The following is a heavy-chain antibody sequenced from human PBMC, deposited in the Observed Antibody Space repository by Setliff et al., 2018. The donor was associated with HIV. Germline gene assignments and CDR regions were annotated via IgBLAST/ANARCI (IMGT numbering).Heavy chain of an antibody. CDR2: IKADGSEK. Sequence: PGGSLRLSCAASGFTLSNNYMTWVRQAPGKGLEWVANIKADGSEKYYVDSVKGRFTISRDNAKNTLYLQMNSLGADDTAVYYCARGHYSRSSGWGQGTLVTVSS. D-gene: IGHD6-6*01. V-gene: IGHV3-7*03. J-gene: IGHJ4*02. CDR3: ARGHYSRSSG. CDR1: GFTLSNNY.